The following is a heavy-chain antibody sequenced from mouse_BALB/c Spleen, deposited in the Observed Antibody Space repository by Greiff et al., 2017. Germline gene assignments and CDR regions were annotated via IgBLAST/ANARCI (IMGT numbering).Heavy chain of an antibody. CDR1: GFTFSSYA. D-gene: IGHD2-2*01. V-gene: IGHV5-9-4*01. CDR2: ISSGGSYT. CDR3: ARGPRVTEDYAMDY. Sequence: EVHLVESGGGLVKPGGSLKLSCAASGFTFSSYAMSWVRQSPEKRLEWVADISSGGSYTYYPDTVTGRFTISRDNANNTLYLEMSSLRSEDTAVYYCARGPRVTEDYAMDYWGQGTSVTVSA. J-gene: IGHJ4*01.